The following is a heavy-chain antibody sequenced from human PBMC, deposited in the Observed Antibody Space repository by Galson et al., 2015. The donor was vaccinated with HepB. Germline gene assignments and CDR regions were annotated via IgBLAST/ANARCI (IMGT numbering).Heavy chain of an antibody. CDR3: ARDANDQDLAALLDY. J-gene: IGHJ4*02. CDR1: GYTFTSYA. CDR2: ISAYNGNT. Sequence: SVKVSCKASGYTFTSYAMNWVRQAPGQGLEWMGWISAYNGNTNYAQKLQGRVTMTTDTSTSTAYMELRSLRSDNTAVYYCARDANDQDLAALLDYWGQGTLVTVSS. D-gene: IGHD6-13*01. V-gene: IGHV1-18*01.